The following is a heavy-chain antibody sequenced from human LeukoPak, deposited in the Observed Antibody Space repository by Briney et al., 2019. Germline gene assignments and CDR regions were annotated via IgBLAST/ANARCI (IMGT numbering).Heavy chain of an antibody. D-gene: IGHD1-26*01. CDR2: ISAYNGNT. CDR3: ARDWDYSGSYWERLPLDY. V-gene: IGHV1-18*01. J-gene: IGHJ4*02. Sequence: ASVKVSCKASGYTFTSYGISWVRQAPGQGLEWMGWISAYNGNTNYAQKLKGRVTMTTDTSTSTAYMELRSLRSDDTAVYYCARDWDYSGSYWERLPLDYWGQGTLVTVSS. CDR1: GYTFTSYG.